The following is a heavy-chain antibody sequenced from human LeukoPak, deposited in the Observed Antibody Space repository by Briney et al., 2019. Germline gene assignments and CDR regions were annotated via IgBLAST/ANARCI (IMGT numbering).Heavy chain of an antibody. J-gene: IGHJ2*01. CDR2: ICGGWVTS. Sequence: PGGSLRLSCAASGFTFSSYSMHWVRQAPGKGTEFDSVICGGWVTSFYEDSVKGRFTISRQNSKNTLYLEMGSLRAEDMAVYYWAREGGGSGLWYYDLWGRGTLVTVSS. D-gene: IGHD1-26*01. CDR1: GFTFSSYS. CDR3: AREGGGSGLWYYDL. V-gene: IGHV3-64*02.